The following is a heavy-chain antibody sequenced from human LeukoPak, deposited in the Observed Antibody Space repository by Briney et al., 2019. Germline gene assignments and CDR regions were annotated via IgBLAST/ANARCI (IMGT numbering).Heavy chain of an antibody. V-gene: IGHV4-39*01. D-gene: IGHD3-10*01. J-gene: IGHJ6*03. CDR1: GGSIISTTYY. CDR2: IYYSGNT. CDR3: AGHRGSYYFYMDV. Sequence: SETLSLTCTVSGGSIISTTYYWGWIRQPPGKGLEWIGSIYYSGNTYYNPSLKSRVTISVDTSKNQFSLKMRSETAADTAIYYCAGHRGSYYFYMDVWGKGTTVTVSS.